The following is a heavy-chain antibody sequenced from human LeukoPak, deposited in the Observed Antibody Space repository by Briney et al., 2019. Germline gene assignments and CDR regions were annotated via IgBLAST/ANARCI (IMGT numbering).Heavy chain of an antibody. V-gene: IGHV1-24*01. CDR2: LVPENYQT. CDR3: ALASDYYDSSGYYLEI. D-gene: IGHD3-22*01. J-gene: IGHJ3*02. Sequence: ASVKVSCKVSGESITELGMHWVRQSPGKGLEWMGGLVPENYQTIYAQDFQGRVTMTEDTSTDTAYMELSSLRFEDTAIYYCALASDYYDSSGYYLEIWGQGTLVTVSA. CDR1: GESITELG.